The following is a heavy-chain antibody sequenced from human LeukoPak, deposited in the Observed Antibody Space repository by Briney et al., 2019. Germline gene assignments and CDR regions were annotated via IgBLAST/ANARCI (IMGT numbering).Heavy chain of an antibody. Sequence: PGGSLRLSCAASGFTFSHYSMHWVRQAPGKGLEYVSAINSNGDDTYYTNSVKGRFTISRDNSKNTLYLQMGSLRAEDTAVYYCARDQRGPNGMDVWGQGTTVTVSS. J-gene: IGHJ6*02. CDR1: GFTFSHYS. V-gene: IGHV3-64*01. CDR2: INSNGDDT. CDR3: ARDQRGPNGMDV.